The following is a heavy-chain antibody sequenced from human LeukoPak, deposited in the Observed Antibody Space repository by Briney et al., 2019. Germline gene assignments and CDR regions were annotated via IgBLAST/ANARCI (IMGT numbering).Heavy chain of an antibody. Sequence: GESLKISCKVSGYSFTSYWIGWVRQMPGKGLEWMGIIYPGDSDTRYSPSLQGQITISADKSINTAYLQWSSLKASDTAIYFCARQYAAFAIWGQGTMVTVSS. CDR1: GYSFTSYW. V-gene: IGHV5-51*01. CDR3: ARQYAAFAI. J-gene: IGHJ3*02. CDR2: IYPGDSDT.